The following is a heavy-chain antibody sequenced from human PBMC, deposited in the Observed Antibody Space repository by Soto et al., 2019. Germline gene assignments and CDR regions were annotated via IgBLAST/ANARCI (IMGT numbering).Heavy chain of an antibody. V-gene: IGHV4-31*03. D-gene: IGHD3-10*01. Sequence: QVQLQESGPGLVKPSQTLSITCTVSGGSISSGGYYWSWIRQHPRKGLEWIGYIYYSGSTYYNPSLKSRVTISVDTSKNQFSLKLSSVTPADTAVYYCARTSGVIGEDYWGQLTLFTVSS. CDR1: GGSISSGGYY. CDR3: ARTSGVIGEDY. J-gene: IGHJ4*02. CDR2: IYYSGST.